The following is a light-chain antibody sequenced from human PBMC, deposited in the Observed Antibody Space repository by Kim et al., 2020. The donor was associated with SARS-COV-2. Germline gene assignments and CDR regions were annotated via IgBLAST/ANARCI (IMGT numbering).Light chain of an antibody. Sequence: EIVLTQSPATLSLSPGERATLSCRASQSVGSYLAWYQQKPGQAPRLLIYDASNRATGIPPRFSGSGSGTDFTLTISSLEPEDFAVYYCQQRSNWPPYTFGQGTKLEIK. V-gene: IGKV3-11*01. J-gene: IGKJ2*01. CDR2: DAS. CDR3: QQRSNWPPYT. CDR1: QSVGSY.